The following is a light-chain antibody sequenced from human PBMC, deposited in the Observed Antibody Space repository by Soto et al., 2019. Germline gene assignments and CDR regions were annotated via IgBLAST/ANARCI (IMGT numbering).Light chain of an antibody. J-gene: IGKJ4*01. V-gene: IGKV3-11*01. CDR1: QTISSY. Sequence: VMTQSPATLSLSPGERATLSCRASQTISSYLAWYQQKPGQAPRLLIYYASTRATGVPARFSGSGSGTDYTLTISSLQPEDFAVYYCQQRSTWPLLTFGGGTKVEIK. CDR3: QQRSTWPLLT. CDR2: YAS.